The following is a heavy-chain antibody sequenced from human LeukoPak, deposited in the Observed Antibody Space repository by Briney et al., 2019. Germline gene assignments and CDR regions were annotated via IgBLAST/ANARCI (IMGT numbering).Heavy chain of an antibody. CDR1: GYTFSGYY. J-gene: IGHJ4*02. V-gene: IGHV1-2*02. CDR2: INPNSGDT. Sequence: ASVKVSCKASGYTFSGYYIHWVRQAPGQGLEWMGWINPNSGDTNYPQEFQGRVTMTRDTSIGTAYMDLTTLKSDDTAVYYCARGGGGADSSGLPLGYWGQGTLVTVSS. D-gene: IGHD6-6*01. CDR3: ARGGGGADSSGLPLGY.